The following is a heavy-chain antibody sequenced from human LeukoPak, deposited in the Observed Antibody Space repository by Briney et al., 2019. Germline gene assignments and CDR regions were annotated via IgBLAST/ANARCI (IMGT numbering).Heavy chain of an antibody. Sequence: GGSLRLSCAASGFTFSTFAMIWVRQPPGKGLEWVSSIFPSGGEIHYADSVRGRFTISRDNSKSTLSLQMNSLRTEDTAIYYCATYRQVLLPFESWGQGTLVTVSS. J-gene: IGHJ4*02. CDR2: IFPSGGEI. V-gene: IGHV3-23*01. CDR1: GFTFSTFA. D-gene: IGHD2-8*02. CDR3: ATYRQVLLPFES.